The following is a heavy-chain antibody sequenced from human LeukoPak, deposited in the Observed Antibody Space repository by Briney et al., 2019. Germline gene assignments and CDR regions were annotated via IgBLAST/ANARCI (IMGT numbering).Heavy chain of an antibody. D-gene: IGHD3-22*01. Sequence: GESLKISCKGSGYTFTSYYMHWVRQAPGQGLEWMGIINPSGGSTSYAQKFQGRVTMTRDTSTSTVYMELSSLRSEDTAVYYCARDDYYDSSGSALIDYWGQGTLVTVSS. CDR2: INPSGGST. CDR3: ARDDYYDSSGSALIDY. V-gene: IGHV1-46*01. CDR1: GYTFTSYY. J-gene: IGHJ4*02.